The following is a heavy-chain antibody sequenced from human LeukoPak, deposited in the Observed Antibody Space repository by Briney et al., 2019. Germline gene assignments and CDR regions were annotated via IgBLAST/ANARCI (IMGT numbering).Heavy chain of an antibody. CDR2: INQDGSGH. V-gene: IGHV3-7*05. CDR1: GFTFSSYW. CDR3: VRGRPY. J-gene: IGHJ4*02. Sequence: GGSLRLSCAVSGFTFSSYWINWVRQAPGKGPEWVASINQDGSGHYYVDSVKGRFTISRDNAKDSLYLQMSSLRVEDTAVYYCVRGRPYWGQGTLVTVSS.